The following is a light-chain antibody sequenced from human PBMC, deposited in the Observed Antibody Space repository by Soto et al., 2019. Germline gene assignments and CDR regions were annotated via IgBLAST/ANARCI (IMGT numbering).Light chain of an antibody. J-gene: IGKJ4*01. CDR3: QHRDNWPLT. CDR2: DAS. CDR1: QNIDTY. V-gene: IGKV3-11*01. Sequence: EIVLTQSPATLALSPGQRATLSCRASQNIDTYLAWYQQKPGQAPRLLIYDASNRATGIPARFSGSGSGTDFTITISSLEPEDFAVYYCQHRDNWPLTFGGGTKLEI.